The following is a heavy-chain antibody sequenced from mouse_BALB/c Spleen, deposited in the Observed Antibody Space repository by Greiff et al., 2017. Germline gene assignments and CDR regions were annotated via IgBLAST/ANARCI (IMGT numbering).Heavy chain of an antibody. V-gene: IGHV2-9*02. CDR2: IWAGGST. Sequence: VKLQESGPGLVAPSQSLSITCTVSGFSLTSYGVHWVRQPPGKGLEWLGVIWAGGSTNYNSALMSRLSISKDNSKSQVFLKMNSLQTDDTAMYYCARGGDDYDEGHYAMDYWGQGTSVTVSS. D-gene: IGHD2-4*01. CDR1: GFSLTSYG. CDR3: ARGGDDYDEGHYAMDY. J-gene: IGHJ4*01.